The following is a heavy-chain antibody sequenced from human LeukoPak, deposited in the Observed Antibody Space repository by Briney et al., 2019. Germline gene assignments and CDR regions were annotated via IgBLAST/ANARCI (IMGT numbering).Heavy chain of an antibody. J-gene: IGHJ3*01. D-gene: IGHD5-24*01. CDR3: ARGGQGDGYSADEAFDF. V-gene: IGHV6-1*01. CDR2: TYYRSKWYN. Sequence: SQTLSLTCAISGDSVSGNSTAYNWIRQSPSRGLEWLRRTYYRSKWYNDYALSVKSRITFNPDTSKNQLSLHLNSVTPEDTAVYYCARGGQGDGYSADEAFDFWGQGTMVTVSS. CDR1: GDSVSGNSTA.